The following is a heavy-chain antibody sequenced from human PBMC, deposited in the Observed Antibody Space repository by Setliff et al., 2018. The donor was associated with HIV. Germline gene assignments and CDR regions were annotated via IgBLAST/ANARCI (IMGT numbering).Heavy chain of an antibody. D-gene: IGHD6-19*01. Sequence: SETLSLTCTVSGGSISSYYWSWIRQPPGKGLEWIGYIYYSGSTNYNPSLKSRVTISVDTSKNQFSLKLSSVTAADTAVYYCARGWSSGWYNWFDPWGQGTLVTVSS. V-gene: IGHV4-59*01. CDR1: GGSISSYY. CDR3: ARGWSSGWYNWFDP. J-gene: IGHJ5*02. CDR2: IYYSGST.